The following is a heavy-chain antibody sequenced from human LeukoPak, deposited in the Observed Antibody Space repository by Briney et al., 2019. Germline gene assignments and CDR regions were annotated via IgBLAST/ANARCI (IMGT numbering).Heavy chain of an antibody. D-gene: IGHD3-3*01. CDR1: GGSISSGGYF. J-gene: IGHJ6*03. V-gene: IGHV4-61*02. CDR3: ARGLGTIFGVEVYYYYYMDV. Sequence: SETLSLTCTVSGGSISSGGYFWSWIRQPAGKGLEWIGRIYTGGSSNYNPSLKSRVTISLDTSKNQFSLNLSSVTAADTAVYYCARGLGTIFGVEVYYYYYMDVWGKGTTVTVSS. CDR2: IYTGGSS.